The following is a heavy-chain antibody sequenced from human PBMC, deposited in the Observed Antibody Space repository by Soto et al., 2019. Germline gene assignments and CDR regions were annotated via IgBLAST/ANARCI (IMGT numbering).Heavy chain of an antibody. CDR3: ARRSYSSGWYFDY. V-gene: IGHV4-59*08. D-gene: IGHD6-19*01. CDR1: GVSISSYY. CDR2: IYYSGST. Sequence: SETLSLTCTVSGVSISSYYWSWIRQPPGKGLEWIGNIYYSGSTNYNPSPKSRVTISVDTSKNQFSLKLSSVTAADTAVYYCARRSYSSGWYFDYWGQGTLVTVSS. J-gene: IGHJ4*02.